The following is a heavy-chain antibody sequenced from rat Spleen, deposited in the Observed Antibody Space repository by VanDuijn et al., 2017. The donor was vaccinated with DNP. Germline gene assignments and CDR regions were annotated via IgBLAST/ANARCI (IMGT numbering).Heavy chain of an antibody. J-gene: IGHJ2*01. CDR2: ISTGADNT. CDR1: GFTFSNYG. D-gene: IGHD1-1*01. Sequence: EVQLVESGGGLVQPGRSLKLSCVASGFTFSNYGMAWVRQAPTKGLEWVAAISTGADNTYYRDSVKGRFTISRDNAKNTQYLQMDSLRSEDTATYHCARFYYYSGEGFDYWGQGVMVTVSS. V-gene: IGHV5S13*01. CDR3: ARFYYYSGEGFDY.